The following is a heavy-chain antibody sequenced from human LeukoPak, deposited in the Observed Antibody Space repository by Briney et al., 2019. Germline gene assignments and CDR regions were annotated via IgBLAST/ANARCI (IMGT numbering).Heavy chain of an antibody. V-gene: IGHV4-34*01. D-gene: IGHD3-10*01. J-gene: IGHJ6*03. CDR1: GGSFSGYY. Sequence: PSETLSLTCAVYGGSFSGYYWSWTRQPPGKGLEWIGEINHSGSTNYNPSLKSRVTISVDTSKNQFSLRLSSVTAADTAVYYCARRVVRGVIYRYYYYYYMDVWGKGTTVTISS. CDR3: ARRVVRGVIYRYYYYYYMDV. CDR2: INHSGST.